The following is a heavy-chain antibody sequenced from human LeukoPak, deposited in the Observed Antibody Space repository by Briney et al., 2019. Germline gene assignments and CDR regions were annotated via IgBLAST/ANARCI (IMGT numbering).Heavy chain of an antibody. J-gene: IGHJ4*02. CDR3: ARGPGGSYYFDY. Sequence: PSETLSLTCTVSGDSITRRDLYWSWIRQPPGKGLEWIGYIHYGGTTYYSPSLKSRVTISPDTSKNQFSLKLSSVTAADTAVYYCARGPGGSYYFDYWGQGTLVTVSS. CDR2: IHYGGTT. D-gene: IGHD1-26*01. CDR1: GDSITRRDLY. V-gene: IGHV4-30-4*01.